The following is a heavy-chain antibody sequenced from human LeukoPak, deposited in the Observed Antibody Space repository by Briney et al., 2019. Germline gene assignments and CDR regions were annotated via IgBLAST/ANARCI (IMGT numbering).Heavy chain of an antibody. CDR1: GFTFDDYA. J-gene: IGHJ4*02. Sequence: PGGSLRLSCAASGFTFDDYAMHWVRQAPGKGLEWVSTISGGGGSTYYADSVKGRFTISRDNSKSTLYLQVNSLRAEDTAVYYCAKGGKWDVTPFDYWGQGTLVTVS. V-gene: IGHV3-23*01. CDR2: ISGGGGST. CDR3: AKGGKWDVTPFDY. D-gene: IGHD1-26*01.